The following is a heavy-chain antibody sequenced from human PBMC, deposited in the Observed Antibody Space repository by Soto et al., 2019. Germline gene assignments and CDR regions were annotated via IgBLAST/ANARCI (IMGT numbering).Heavy chain of an antibody. J-gene: IGHJ3*01. Sequence: GSLRLSCVGSGFTFDSYAISWVRQAPGERLQWIAAISGSADGTDYAHSVRGRFTISRDNAKKTVHLQMDSLRVEDTAVFFCAKDTVGFYSFLSRYYSNGLDVWGQGTLVTVSS. CDR3: AKDTVGFYSFLSRYYSNGLDV. V-gene: IGHV3-23*01. D-gene: IGHD3-3*01. CDR1: GFTFDSYA. CDR2: ISGSADGT.